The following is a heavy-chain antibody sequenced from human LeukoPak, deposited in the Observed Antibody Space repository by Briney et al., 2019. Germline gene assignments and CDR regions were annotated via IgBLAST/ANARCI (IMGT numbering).Heavy chain of an antibody. CDR3: ARDVTNTRDYFDY. CDR1: GYTFTSYG. CDR2: ISAYNGNT. J-gene: IGHJ4*02. V-gene: IGHV1-18*01. Sequence: ASVKVSCKASGYTFTSYGISCVRHAPGQRVEWMGWISAYNGNTNYAQKLQGRVTMTTDTSTSTAYMELRSLRSDDTAVYYCARDVTNTRDYFDYWGQGTLVTVSS. D-gene: IGHD3-3*01.